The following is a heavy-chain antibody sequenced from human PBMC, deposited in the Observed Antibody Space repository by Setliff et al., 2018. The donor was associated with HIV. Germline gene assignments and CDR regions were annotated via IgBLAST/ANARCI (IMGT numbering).Heavy chain of an antibody. CDR3: ARGADKWGYESYFDY. CDR1: GGTISGHT. CDR2: ISAYNGNT. Sequence: GASVKVSCKASGGTISGHTINWIRQAPGQGLEWMGWISAYNGNTKYAPKLQGRVTITIDTSASTAYMELSSLRSEDTAVYYCARGADKWGYESYFDYWGQGSLVTVSS. V-gene: IGHV1-18*01. J-gene: IGHJ4*02. D-gene: IGHD7-27*01.